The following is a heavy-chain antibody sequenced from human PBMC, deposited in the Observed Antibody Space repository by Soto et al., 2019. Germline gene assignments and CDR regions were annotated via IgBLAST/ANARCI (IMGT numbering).Heavy chain of an antibody. Sequence: GSLRLSCVGSGFTLNNYWMSWVRQAPGKGLEWVAKIREGGSEGYYVDSVKGRFTISRDNTKNSLFLQMNSLRVEDTAEYYCTNGRRQQPPLDWGQGTLVTVSS. CDR2: IREGGSEG. CDR3: TNGRRQQPPLD. CDR1: GFTLNNYW. D-gene: IGHD6-13*01. V-gene: IGHV3-7*03. J-gene: IGHJ4*02.